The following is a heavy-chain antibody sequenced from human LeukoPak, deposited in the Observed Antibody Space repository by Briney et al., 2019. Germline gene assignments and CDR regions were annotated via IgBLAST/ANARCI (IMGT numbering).Heavy chain of an antibody. CDR1: GGTFSSYA. V-gene: IGHV1-69*04. D-gene: IGHD1-26*01. CDR3: ARRGHSGSYLGFDP. CDR2: IIPIFGIA. Sequence: SVKVSCKASGGTFSSYALSWVRQAPGQGLEWMGRIIPIFGIANYAQRFQGRVTITADKSTSTAYMELSSLRSEDTAVYYCARRGHSGSYLGFDPWGQGTLVTVSS. J-gene: IGHJ5*02.